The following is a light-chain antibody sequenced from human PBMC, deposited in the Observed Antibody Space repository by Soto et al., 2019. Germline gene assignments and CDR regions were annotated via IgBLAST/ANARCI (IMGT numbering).Light chain of an antibody. Sequence: QSVLTQPPSASGTPGQRVTISCSGSFSNIGSNTVNWYQQLPGTAPKLLIYSNNQRPSGVPDRISGTKFGTSASLAISGLQSEDEADYYCAAWDDSLNGVVFGGGTKLTVL. J-gene: IGLJ2*01. CDR2: SNN. CDR1: FSNIGSNT. V-gene: IGLV1-44*01. CDR3: AAWDDSLNGVV.